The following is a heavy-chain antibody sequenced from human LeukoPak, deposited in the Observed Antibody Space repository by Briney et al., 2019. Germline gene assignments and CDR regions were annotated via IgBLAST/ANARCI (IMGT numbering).Heavy chain of an antibody. CDR3: AKDRAMIVVVPDDY. CDR1: GFTFSSYA. J-gene: IGHJ4*02. V-gene: IGHV3-23*01. CDR2: ISGSGGST. Sequence: GGSLRLSCAASGFTFSSYAMSWVRQAPGKGLEWVSAISGSGGSTYYADSVEGRFTISRDNSKNTLYLQMNSLRAEDTAVYYCAKDRAMIVVVPDDYWGQGTLVTVSS. D-gene: IGHD3-22*01.